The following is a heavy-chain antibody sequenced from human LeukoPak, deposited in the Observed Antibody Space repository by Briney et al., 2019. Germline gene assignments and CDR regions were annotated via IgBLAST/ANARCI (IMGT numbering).Heavy chain of an antibody. V-gene: IGHV3-30*02. CDR1: GFTSSNYV. Sequence: GGSLRLSCAASGFTSSNYVMHWVRQGPGTGLEWVTFIRYDGSNKYYADSVKGRFTISRDNSKNTLYLQMNSLRSEDTAVYYCAKSIIVGATVDAFDIWGQGTMVTVSS. CDR3: AKSIIVGATVDAFDI. CDR2: IRYDGSNK. D-gene: IGHD1-26*01. J-gene: IGHJ3*02.